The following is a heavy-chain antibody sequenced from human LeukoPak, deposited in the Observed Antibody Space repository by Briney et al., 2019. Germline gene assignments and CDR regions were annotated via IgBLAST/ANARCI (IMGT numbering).Heavy chain of an antibody. D-gene: IGHD3-9*01. Sequence: GESLTLSCLASGFTLSNYEMMWPRQATGKGLVWVSVIYSGGSTYYADSVKGRFTISRDNSKNTLYLQMNSLRAEDTAVYYCARDPRSRSYDILTVYSHWGQGTLVTVSS. CDR2: IYSGGST. CDR3: ARDPRSRSYDILTVYSH. J-gene: IGHJ4*02. V-gene: IGHV3-66*01. CDR1: GFTLSNYE.